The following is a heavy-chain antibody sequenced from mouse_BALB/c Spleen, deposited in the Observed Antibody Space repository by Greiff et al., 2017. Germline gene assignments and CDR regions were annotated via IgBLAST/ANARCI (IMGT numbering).Heavy chain of an antibody. CDR3: ARGGGWFAY. Sequence: QVQLQQPGAELVKPGASVKLSCKASGYTFTSYWMHWVKQRPGQGLEWIGEINPSNGRTNYNEKFKSKATLTVDKSSSTAYMQLSSLTSEDSAVYYCARGGGWFAYWGQGTLVTVSA. CDR2: INPSNGRT. CDR1: GYTFTSYW. V-gene: IGHV1S81*02. J-gene: IGHJ3*01.